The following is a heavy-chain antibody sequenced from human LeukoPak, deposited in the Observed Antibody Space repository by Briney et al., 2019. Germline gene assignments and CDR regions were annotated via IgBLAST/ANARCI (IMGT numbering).Heavy chain of an antibody. D-gene: IGHD3-22*01. J-gene: IGHJ4*02. V-gene: IGHV1-18*01. Sequence: ASVKVSCKASGYTFTSYGISWVRQAPGQGLEWMGWISAYNGNTNYAQKLQGRVTMTTDTSTSTAYMELRSLRSDDTAVYYCARDDSSGLPQFSFDYWGQGTLVTVSS. CDR3: ARDDSSGLPQFSFDY. CDR1: GYTFTSYG. CDR2: ISAYNGNT.